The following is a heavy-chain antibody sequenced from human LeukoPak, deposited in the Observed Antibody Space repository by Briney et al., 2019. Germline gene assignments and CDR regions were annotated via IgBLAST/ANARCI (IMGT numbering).Heavy chain of an antibody. CDR3: AKSPGPYDFWSGYYGY. CDR1: GFTFSSYA. CDR2: ISGSGGST. D-gene: IGHD3-3*01. Sequence: GGSLRLSCAASGFTFSSYAMSWVRQAPVKGLEWVSAISGSGGSTYYADSVKGRFTISRDNSKNTLYLQMNSLRAEDTAVYYCAKSPGPYDFWSGYYGYWGQGTLVTVSS. J-gene: IGHJ4*02. V-gene: IGHV3-23*01.